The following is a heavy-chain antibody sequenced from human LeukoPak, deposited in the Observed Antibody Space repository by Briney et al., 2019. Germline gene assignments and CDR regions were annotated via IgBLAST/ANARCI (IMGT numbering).Heavy chain of an antibody. D-gene: IGHD2-15*01. V-gene: IGHV3-30*02. Sequence: PGGSLRLSCAASGFTFSSHGMHWVRQAPGKGLDWVAFIRYDGRNKYYADSVKGRFTVSRDNSENTVYLQMNSLRDEDTAVYYCAKQEGVCSGGACSPNHIRDWGQGTLVTVSS. CDR1: GFTFSSHG. CDR2: IRYDGRNK. CDR3: AKQEGVCSGGACSPNHIRD. J-gene: IGHJ4*02.